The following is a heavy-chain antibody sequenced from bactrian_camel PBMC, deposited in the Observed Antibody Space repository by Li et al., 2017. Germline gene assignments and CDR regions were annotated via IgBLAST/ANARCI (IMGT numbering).Heavy chain of an antibody. J-gene: IGHJ4*01. CDR2: IYSDGSKT. CDR3: ATNPFWRPYPDGGSWSGYKY. D-gene: IGHD6*01. Sequence: VQLVESGGGLVQPGGSLRLSCAASGFTFSSYAMYWVRQAPGKGLEWVSSIYSDGSKTYYDASVAGRFTISKDNSETTMYLQMNSLRPEDTALYYCATNPFWRPYPDGGSWSGYKYWGQGTQVTVS. CDR1: GFTFSSYA. V-gene: IGHV3S6*01.